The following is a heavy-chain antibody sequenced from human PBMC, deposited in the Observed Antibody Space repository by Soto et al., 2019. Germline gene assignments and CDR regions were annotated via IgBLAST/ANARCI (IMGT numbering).Heavy chain of an antibody. V-gene: IGHV4-61*01. CDR3: ARDRAAAREVFDD. D-gene: IGHD6-25*01. J-gene: IGHJ4*02. CDR1: GGSVSSGSYY. CDR2: IYYSGST. Sequence: SETLSLTCTVSGGSVSSGSYYWSWIRQPPGKGLEWIGYIYYSGSTNYNPSLKSRVTISVDTSKNQFSLELSSVTAADTAVYYCARDRAAAREVFDDWGQGTLVTVSS.